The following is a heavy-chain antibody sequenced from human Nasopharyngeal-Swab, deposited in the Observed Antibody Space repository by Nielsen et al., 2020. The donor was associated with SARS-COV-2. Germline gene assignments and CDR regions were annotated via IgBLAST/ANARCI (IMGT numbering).Heavy chain of an antibody. D-gene: IGHD2-15*01. V-gene: IGHV3-73*01. CDR2: VRSKGNNYAT. J-gene: IGHJ4*02. CDR3: TRCGGGCYSGRDY. CDR1: GFTFSDSA. Sequence: GESLKISCAASGFTFSDSAIHWVRQASGKGLEWVGRVRSKGNNYATAHSASVKGRFIIFRDDPTNTAYLQMNSLNTEDTAMYYCTRCGGGCYSGRDYWGQGTLVTVSS.